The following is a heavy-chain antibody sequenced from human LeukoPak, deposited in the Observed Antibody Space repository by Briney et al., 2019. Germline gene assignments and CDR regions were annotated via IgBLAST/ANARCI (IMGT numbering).Heavy chain of an antibody. CDR3: ARGGPSTANFDY. D-gene: IGHD3-16*01. Sequence: PSETLSLTCTVSGGSISSGGYYWSWIRQHPGKGLEWIGYIYYSGSTYYNPSLKSRVTISVDTSKNQFSLKQSSVTAADTAVYYCARGGPSTANFDYWGQGTLVTVSS. V-gene: IGHV4-31*03. J-gene: IGHJ4*02. CDR1: GGSISSGGYY. CDR2: IYYSGST.